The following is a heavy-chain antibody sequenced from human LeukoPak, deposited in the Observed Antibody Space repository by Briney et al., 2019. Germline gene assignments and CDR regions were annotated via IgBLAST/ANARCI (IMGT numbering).Heavy chain of an antibody. D-gene: IGHD5-12*01. CDR3: ARAIGDIVATMIDY. CDR1: GGSISSSSYY. CDR2: IYYSGST. J-gene: IGHJ4*02. Sequence: SETLSLTCTVSGGSISSSSYYWGWIRQPPGKGLEWIGSIYYSGSTYYNPSLKSRVTISVDKSKNQFSLKLSSVTAADTAVYYCARAIGDIVATMIDYWGQGTLVTVSS. V-gene: IGHV4-39*07.